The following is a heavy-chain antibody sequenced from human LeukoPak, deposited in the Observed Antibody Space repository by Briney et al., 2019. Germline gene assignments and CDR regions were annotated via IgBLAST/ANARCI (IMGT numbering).Heavy chain of an antibody. CDR2: VNTDGSAT. Sequence: PGGSLRLSCAASGFTFSSNWMHWVRQAPGKGLVGVSYVNTDGSATTYADSVKGRFTISRDNAKNTLYLQMNSLRAEDTAVYYCARGGQGAVDYWGQGTLVTVSS. CDR1: GFTFSSNW. J-gene: IGHJ4*02. CDR3: ARGGQGAVDY. D-gene: IGHD3-16*01. V-gene: IGHV3-74*01.